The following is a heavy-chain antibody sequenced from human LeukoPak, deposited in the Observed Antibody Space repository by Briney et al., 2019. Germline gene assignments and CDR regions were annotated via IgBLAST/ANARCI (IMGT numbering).Heavy chain of an antibody. CDR3: ARAGSVTGLDY. J-gene: IGHJ4*02. CDR1: GGSISSGGYS. D-gene: IGHD2-21*02. V-gene: IGHV4-30-2*01. Sequence: SQTLSLTCAVSGGSISSGGYSWSWIRQPPGKGLEWIGYIYHSGSTYYNPSLKSRVTISVDRSKNQFSLKLSSVTAADTAVYYCARAGSVTGLDYWGQGTLVTVSS. CDR2: IYHSGST.